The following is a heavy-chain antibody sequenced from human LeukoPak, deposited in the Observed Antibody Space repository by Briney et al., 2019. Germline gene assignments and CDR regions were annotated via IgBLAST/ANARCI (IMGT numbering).Heavy chain of an antibody. CDR3: ARDQVAYCGGDCYAAFDI. CDR1: GFTFSSYG. Sequence: GGSLRLSCAASGFTFSSYGMHWVRQAPGKGLEWVAVIWYDGSNKYYADSVKGRFTISRDNSKNTLYLQMNSLRAEDTAVYYCARDQVAYCGGDCYAAFDIWGQGTMVTVSS. D-gene: IGHD2-21*01. CDR2: IWYDGSNK. V-gene: IGHV3-33*01. J-gene: IGHJ3*02.